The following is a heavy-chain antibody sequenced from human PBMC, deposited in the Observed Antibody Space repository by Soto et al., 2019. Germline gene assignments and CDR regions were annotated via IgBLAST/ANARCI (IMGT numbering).Heavy chain of an antibody. V-gene: IGHV3-23*01. CDR2: ISGSGGDT. J-gene: IGHJ3*01. CDR1: GFTFSSYT. CDR3: VKKISTRPTGAFDF. D-gene: IGHD1-1*01. Sequence: DVQLLESGGDLIQPGGSLRLSCAASGFTFSSYTMRWVRQAPGKGLEWVSTISGSGGDTYYADSVKGRFTITRDNSKNPLYLQINSLLAEDTAIYYCVKKISTRPTGAFDFWGQGTMVTVSS.